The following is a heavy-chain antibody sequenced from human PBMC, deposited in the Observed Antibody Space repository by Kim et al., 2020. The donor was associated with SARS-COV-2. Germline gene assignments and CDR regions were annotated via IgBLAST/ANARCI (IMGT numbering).Heavy chain of an antibody. CDR2: INPNSGGT. CDR1: GYTFTGYY. CDR3: AREIFGVVITYGMDV. Sequence: ASVKVSCKASGYTFTGYYMHWVRQAPGQGLEWMGWINPNSGGTNYAQKFQGRVTMTRDTSISTAYMELSRLRSDDTAVYYCAREIFGVVITYGMDVWGQGTTVTVSS. V-gene: IGHV1-2*02. D-gene: IGHD3-3*01. J-gene: IGHJ6*02.